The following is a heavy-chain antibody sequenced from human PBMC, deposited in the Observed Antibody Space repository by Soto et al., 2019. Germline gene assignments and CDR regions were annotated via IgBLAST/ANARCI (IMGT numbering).Heavy chain of an antibody. CDR1: GFTFSSYA. D-gene: IGHD3-22*01. CDR3: ARTIMDYYDSSGYYLGPFDY. J-gene: IGHJ4*02. Sequence: GGSLRLSCAASGFTFSSYAMHWVRQAPGKGLEWVAVISYDGSNKYYADSVKGRFTISRDNSKNTLYLQMNSLRAEDTAVYYCARTIMDYYDSSGYYLGPFDYWGQGTLVTVSS. CDR2: ISYDGSNK. V-gene: IGHV3-30*04.